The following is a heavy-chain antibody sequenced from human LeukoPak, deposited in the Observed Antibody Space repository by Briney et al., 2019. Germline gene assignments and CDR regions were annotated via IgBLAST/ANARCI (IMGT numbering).Heavy chain of an antibody. D-gene: IGHD3-9*01. CDR3: ARAPLLRYFDWSHYFDY. J-gene: IGHJ4*02. Sequence: SVKVSCKASGGTFSSYAISWVRQAPGQGLEWMGGIIPIFGTANYAQKFQGRVTITADESTSTAYMELSSLRSEDTAVYYCARAPLLRYFDWSHYFDYWGQGTLVTVSS. CDR1: GGTFSSYA. CDR2: IIPIFGTA. V-gene: IGHV1-69*13.